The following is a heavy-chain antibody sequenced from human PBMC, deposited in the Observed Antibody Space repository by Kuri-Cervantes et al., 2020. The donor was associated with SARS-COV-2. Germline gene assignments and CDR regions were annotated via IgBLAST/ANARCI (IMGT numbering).Heavy chain of an antibody. Sequence: GSLRLSCAVSGDSISNNNWWNWIRQPPGKGLEWIGEINHSGSTNYNPSLKSRVTISVDTSKNQFSLKLSSVTAADTAVYYCARARGVIGSGFTVSKYYYYGMDVWGQGTTVTVSS. D-gene: IGHD3-10*01. V-gene: IGHV4-4*02. J-gene: IGHJ6*02. CDR1: GDSISNNNW. CDR3: ARARGVIGSGFTVSKYYYYGMDV. CDR2: INHSGST.